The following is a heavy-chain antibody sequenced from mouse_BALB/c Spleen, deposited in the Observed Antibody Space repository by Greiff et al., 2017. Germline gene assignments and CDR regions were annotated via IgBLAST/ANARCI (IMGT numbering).Heavy chain of an antibody. D-gene: IGHD1-2*01. CDR2: IDPSDSET. Sequence: QVQLKQPGAELVKPGAPVKLSCKASGYTFTSYWMNWVKQRPGRGLEWIGRIDPSDSETHYNQKFKDKATLTVDKSSSTAYIQLSSLTSEDSAVYYCARWGGTTATPFDYWGQGTTLTVSS. V-gene: IGHV1-69*02. J-gene: IGHJ2*01. CDR1: GYTFTSYW. CDR3: ARWGGTTATPFDY.